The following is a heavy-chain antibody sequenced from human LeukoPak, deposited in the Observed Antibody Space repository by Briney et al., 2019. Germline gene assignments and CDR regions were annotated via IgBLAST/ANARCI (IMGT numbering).Heavy chain of an antibody. V-gene: IGHV1-2*02. D-gene: IGHD3-16*02. CDR2: INPNSGGT. CDR3: ARVELRLGELSLLDY. CDR1: GYTFAGYY. J-gene: IGHJ4*02. Sequence: ASVKVSCKASGYTFAGYYIHWVRQAPGQGLEWMGWINPNSGGTNYAQKFQGRVTMTRDTSISTAYMELSRLRSDDTAVYYCARVELRLGELSLLDYWGQGTLVTVSS.